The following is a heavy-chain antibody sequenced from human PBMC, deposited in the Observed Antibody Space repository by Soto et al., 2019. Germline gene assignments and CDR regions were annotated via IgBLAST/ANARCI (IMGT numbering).Heavy chain of an antibody. Sequence: QVQLVQSGAEVKKPGASVKVSCKASGYTFTSYGISWVRQAPGQGLEWMGWISAYNGNTNYAQKLQGRVTMTTVTTTSTGYMELRSLRSDDTAVYYCARDGKLKITIFGVVMPQSRNFDYWGQGTLVTVSS. CDR2: ISAYNGNT. D-gene: IGHD3-3*01. V-gene: IGHV1-18*01. CDR1: GYTFTSYG. J-gene: IGHJ4*02. CDR3: ARDGKLKITIFGVVMPQSRNFDY.